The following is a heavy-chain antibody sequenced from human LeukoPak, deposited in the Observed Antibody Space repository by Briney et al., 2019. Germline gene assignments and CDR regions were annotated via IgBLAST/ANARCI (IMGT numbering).Heavy chain of an antibody. J-gene: IGHJ5*02. CDR3: ARLLPGPRSSTVNWFDP. Sequence: GDSLKISCKGSESPFTNYWIGWVRKMPGKGLDWMGIIYAGDSYTRYSPSFRGPSTISAATSISTSNRRWSSRKASATACFSGARLLPGPRSSTVNWFDPWGQGTLVTVSS. CDR2: IYAGDSYT. D-gene: IGHD2-2*01. CDR1: ESPFTNYW. V-gene: IGHV5-51*01.